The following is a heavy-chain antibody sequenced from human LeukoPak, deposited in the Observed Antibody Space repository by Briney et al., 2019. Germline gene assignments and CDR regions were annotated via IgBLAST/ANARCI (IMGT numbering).Heavy chain of an antibody. CDR2: FDPEDGET. Sequence: ASVTVSCKVSGYTLTELSMHWVRQAPGKGLEWVGGFDPEDGETIYAQKFQGRVTMTEDTSTDTAYMELSSLRSEDTAVYYCATAYCSSTSCYSRLNWFDPWGQGTLVTVSS. D-gene: IGHD2-2*02. CDR1: GYTLTELS. V-gene: IGHV1-24*01. J-gene: IGHJ5*02. CDR3: ATAYCSSTSCYSRLNWFDP.